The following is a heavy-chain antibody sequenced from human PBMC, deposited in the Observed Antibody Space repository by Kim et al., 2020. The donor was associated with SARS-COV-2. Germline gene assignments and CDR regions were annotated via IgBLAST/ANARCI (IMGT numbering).Heavy chain of an antibody. V-gene: IGHV3-53*04. CDR3: ASVRSRYYYGMDV. CDR1: GFTVSSNY. Sequence: GGSLRLSCAASGFTVSSNYMSWVRQAPGKGLEWVSVIYSGGSTYYADSVKGGFTISRHNSKNTLYLQMNSLRAEDTAVYYCASVRSRYYYGMDVWGQGTTVTVSS. D-gene: IGHD3-10*01. CDR2: IYSGGST. J-gene: IGHJ6*02.